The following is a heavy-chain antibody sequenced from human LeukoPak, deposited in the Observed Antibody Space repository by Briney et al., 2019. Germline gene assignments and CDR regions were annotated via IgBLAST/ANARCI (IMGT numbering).Heavy chain of an antibody. D-gene: IGHD1-14*01. V-gene: IGHV4-39*07. CDR2: IYYSGST. CDR1: GGSISSSSYY. Sequence: SETLSLTCTVSGGSISSSSYYWGWIRQPPGKGLEWIGSIYYSGSTYYNPSLKSRVTIAVDTSKNQFSLKLSSVTAADTAVYYCARGGSNPFDYWGQGTLVTVSS. CDR3: ARGGSNPFDY. J-gene: IGHJ4*02.